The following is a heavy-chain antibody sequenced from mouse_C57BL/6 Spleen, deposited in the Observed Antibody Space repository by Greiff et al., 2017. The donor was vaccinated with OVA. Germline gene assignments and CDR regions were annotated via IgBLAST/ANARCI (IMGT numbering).Heavy chain of an antibody. Sequence: QVQLQQSGAELVMPGASVKLSCKASGYTFTSYWMHWVKQRPGQGLEWIGEIDPSDSYTNYNQKFKGKSTLTVDKSSSTAYMQLSSLTSEDSAVYYCARGENGVAYWGQGTLVTVSA. CDR2: IDPSDSYT. V-gene: IGHV1-69*01. CDR1: GYTFTSYW. J-gene: IGHJ3*01. CDR3: ARGENGVAY.